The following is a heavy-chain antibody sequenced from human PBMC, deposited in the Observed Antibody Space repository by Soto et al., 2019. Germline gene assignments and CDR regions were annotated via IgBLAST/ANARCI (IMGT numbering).Heavy chain of an antibody. CDR2: IGGGDGNT. Sequence: VQLEQSGAEVKKPGASVKISCRTSGYTFTSNAIHWVRQAPGQRLEWMGWIGGGDGNTKYSQKFQGRVTMTIDTSATTAYMELSSLRSEDTSMYYCARGQSDGWYHDYWGQGTLVTVSS. CDR1: GYTFTSNA. J-gene: IGHJ4*02. CDR3: ARGQSDGWYHDY. V-gene: IGHV1-3*01. D-gene: IGHD6-19*01.